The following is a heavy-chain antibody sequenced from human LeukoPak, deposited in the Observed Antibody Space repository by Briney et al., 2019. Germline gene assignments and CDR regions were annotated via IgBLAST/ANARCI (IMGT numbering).Heavy chain of an antibody. CDR2: IYYSGSS. CDR1: GSSISSYY. D-gene: IGHD3-10*01. CDR3: VRDFYYRADF. V-gene: IGHV4-59*01. Sequence: PLETLSLTCTVSGSSISSYYWTWIRQPPGKGLEWIGYIYYSGSSNYNPSLKSRVTISVDTSKNQFSLKLSSVTAADTAVYYCVRDFYYRADFWGQGTLVTVSS. J-gene: IGHJ4*02.